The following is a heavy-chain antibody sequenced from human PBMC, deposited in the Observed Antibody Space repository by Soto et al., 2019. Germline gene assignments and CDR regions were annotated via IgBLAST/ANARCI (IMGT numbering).Heavy chain of an antibody. J-gene: IGHJ5*02. CDR3: ARGFRFCSGGSCYSGWFDP. CDR1: GGSFSGYY. CDR2: IKHSGST. V-gene: IGHV4-34*01. Sequence: QVQIQQWGAGLLKPSETLSLTCVVYGGSFSGYYWSWIRPPPGQGLEWIGEIKHSGSTNYNPSLKSRVTISVDTSKNQFSLQLSSVTAADTAVYYCARGFRFCSGGSCYSGWFDPWGQGTLVTVSS. D-gene: IGHD2-15*01.